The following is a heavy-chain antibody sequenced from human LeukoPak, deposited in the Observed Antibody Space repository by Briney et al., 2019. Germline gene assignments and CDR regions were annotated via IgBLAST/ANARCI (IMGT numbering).Heavy chain of an antibody. CDR3: AISVYGSGSYRDAFDI. Sequence: ASVKVSCKASGYTFTSYAMNWGRQAPGQGLEWMGWINTNTGNPTYAQGFTGRFVFSLDTSVSTAYLQISSLKAEDTAVYYCAISVYGSGSYRDAFDIWGQGTMVTVSS. J-gene: IGHJ3*02. CDR2: INTNTGNP. V-gene: IGHV7-4-1*02. D-gene: IGHD3-10*01. CDR1: GYTFTSYA.